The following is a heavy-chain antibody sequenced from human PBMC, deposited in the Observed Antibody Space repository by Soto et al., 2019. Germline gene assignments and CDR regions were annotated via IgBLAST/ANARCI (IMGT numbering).Heavy chain of an antibody. V-gene: IGHV1-18*01. Sequence: ASVKVSCKASGYTFTSYCISWVRQAPGQGLEWMGWISAYNGNTNYAQKLQGRVTMTTDTSTSTAYMELRSLRSDDTAVYYCARDLRGESSSWSYYSYYGMDVWGQGTTVTVSS. D-gene: IGHD6-13*01. CDR2: ISAYNGNT. CDR3: ARDLRGESSSWSYYSYYGMDV. J-gene: IGHJ6*02. CDR1: GYTFTSYC.